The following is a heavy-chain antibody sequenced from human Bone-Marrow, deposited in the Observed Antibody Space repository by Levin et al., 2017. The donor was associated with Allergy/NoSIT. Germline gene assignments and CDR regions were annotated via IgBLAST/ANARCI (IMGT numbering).Heavy chain of an antibody. J-gene: IGHJ3*02. CDR2: IYSGGST. Sequence: GGSLRLSCAASGFTVSSNYMSWVRQAPGKGLEWVSVIYSGGSTYYADSVKGRFIISRDNSKNTLYLQMNSLRVEDTAVYYCARDSSGSRYDAFDIWGQGTMVTVSS. V-gene: IGHV3-66*01. D-gene: IGHD3-10*01. CDR3: ARDSSGSRYDAFDI. CDR1: GFTVSSNY.